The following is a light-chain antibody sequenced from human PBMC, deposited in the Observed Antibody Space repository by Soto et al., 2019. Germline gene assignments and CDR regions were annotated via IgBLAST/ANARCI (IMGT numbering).Light chain of an antibody. Sequence: QSVLTQPPSVSGTPGRMVTISCSGSSSNVGSGTVNWYQQLPGAAPKLLIYNNNQWPSGVPDRFSGSKSGTSGSLAISGLQSEDEADYYCASWDDSLNGLYVFGTGTKLTVL. J-gene: IGLJ1*01. CDR3: ASWDDSLNGLYV. V-gene: IGLV1-44*01. CDR1: SSNVGSGT. CDR2: NNN.